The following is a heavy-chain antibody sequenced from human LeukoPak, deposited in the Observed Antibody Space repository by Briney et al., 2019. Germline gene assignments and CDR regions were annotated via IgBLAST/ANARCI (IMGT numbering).Heavy chain of an antibody. CDR1: GGSISSYY. D-gene: IGHD3-22*01. CDR3: ARHYYDSSGPGEYYYYMDV. Sequence: LSETLSLTCTVSGGSISSYYWSWIRQPAGKGLEWIGRIYTSGSTNYNPSLKSRVTMSVDTSKNQFSLKLSSVTAADTAVYYCARHYYDSSGPGEYYYYMDVWGKGTTVTVSS. V-gene: IGHV4-4*07. J-gene: IGHJ6*03. CDR2: IYTSGST.